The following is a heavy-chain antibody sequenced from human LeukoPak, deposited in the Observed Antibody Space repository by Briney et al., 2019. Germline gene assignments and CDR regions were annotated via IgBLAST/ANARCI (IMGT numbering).Heavy chain of an antibody. CDR2: MNPTSGHT. CDR1: GYTFTSYD. D-gene: IGHD3-10*01. V-gene: IGHV1-8*01. J-gene: IGHJ4*02. Sequence: ASVKVSCKASGYTFTSYDINWVRQATGQGLEWMGWMNPTSGHTGYAQNFQGRVTMTRDTSISTAYMELNSLTSEDTAVHYCARSPVGVRKKHDFWGQGTLVIASS. CDR3: ARSPVGVRKKHDF.